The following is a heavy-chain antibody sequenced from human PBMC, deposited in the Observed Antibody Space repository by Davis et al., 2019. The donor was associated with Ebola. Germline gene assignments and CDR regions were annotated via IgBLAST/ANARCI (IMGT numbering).Heavy chain of an antibody. J-gene: IGHJ4*02. CDR1: GFTFTTYW. CDR3: VREEVTADY. Sequence: GESLKISCAASGFTFTTYWMHWVRQAPGKGLVWVSRINSVGSSTTYADSVKGRFTISRDNAKNTLYLQMNSLRAEDTAVYYCVREEVTADYWGQGTLVTVSS. V-gene: IGHV3-74*01. D-gene: IGHD2-21*02. CDR2: INSVGSST.